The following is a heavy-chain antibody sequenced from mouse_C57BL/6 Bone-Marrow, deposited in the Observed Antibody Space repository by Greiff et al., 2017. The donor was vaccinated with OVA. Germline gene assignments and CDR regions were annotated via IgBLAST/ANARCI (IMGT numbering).Heavy chain of an antibody. V-gene: IGHV1-15*01. Sequence: QVQLQQSGAELVRPGASVTLSCKASGYTFTDYEMHWVKQTPVHGLEWIGAIDPETGGTAYNQKFKGKAILTADKSSSTAYMELRSLTSEDSAVYYCTRSPNYGNYPYYCDYWGQGTTLTASS. D-gene: IGHD2-1*01. CDR1: GYTFTDYE. CDR2: IDPETGGT. CDR3: TRSPNYGNYPYYCDY. J-gene: IGHJ2*01.